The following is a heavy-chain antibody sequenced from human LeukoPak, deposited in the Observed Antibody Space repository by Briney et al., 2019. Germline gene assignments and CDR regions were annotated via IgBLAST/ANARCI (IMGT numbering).Heavy chain of an antibody. D-gene: IGHD3-3*01. V-gene: IGHV3-33*01. CDR3: ARGIDKRFLEWLSRTEYYFDY. CDR1: GFTFNTYG. J-gene: IGHJ4*02. CDR2: IWFDGSNK. Sequence: PGGSLRLSCAASGFTFNTYGMHWVRQAPGKGLEWVAVIWFDGSNKYYADSMKGRFTISRDNPKNTLYLQMNSLRAEDTAVYYCARGIDKRFLEWLSRTEYYFDYWGQGTLVTVSS.